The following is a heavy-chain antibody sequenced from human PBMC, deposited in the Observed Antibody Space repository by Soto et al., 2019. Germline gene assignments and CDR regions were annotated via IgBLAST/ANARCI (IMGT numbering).Heavy chain of an antibody. CDR2: IYSGGST. V-gene: IGHV3-66*01. CDR3: ARADRSAFDI. Sequence: EVQLVESGGGLVQPGGSLRLSCAASGFTVSNKHMSWVRQAPGKGLEWVSTIYSGGSTYYADSVKGRFTISRDNSRNTLALQMNSLRAEDTAVYYCARADRSAFDIWGQGTMVTVSS. CDR1: GFTVSNKH. J-gene: IGHJ3*02.